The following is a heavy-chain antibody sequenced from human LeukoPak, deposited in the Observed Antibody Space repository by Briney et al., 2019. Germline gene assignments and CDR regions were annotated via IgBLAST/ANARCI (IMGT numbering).Heavy chain of an antibody. V-gene: IGHV3-15*01. J-gene: IGHJ6*03. Sequence: PGGSLRLSCAASGFTFSNAWMSWVRQAPGKGLEWVGRIKSKTDGGTTDYAAPVKGRFTISRDDSKNTLYLQMNSLKTEDTAVYYCTTDYMGYYYYMDVWGKGTTVTVSS. CDR2: IKSKTDGGTT. CDR1: GFTFSNAW. D-gene: IGHD3-10*01. CDR3: TTDYMGYYYYMDV.